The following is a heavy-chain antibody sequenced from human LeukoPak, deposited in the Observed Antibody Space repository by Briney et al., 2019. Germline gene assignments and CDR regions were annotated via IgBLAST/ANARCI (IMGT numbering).Heavy chain of an antibody. V-gene: IGHV1-2*02. Sequence: ASVKVSCKASGYTFTNYYMHWVRQAPGQGLEWMGWINPNSGGTNYAQKFQGRVTMTRDTSITTAYMELSRLASDDTAVYYCASFSDPFDYWGQGTLVTVSS. J-gene: IGHJ4*02. D-gene: IGHD2-21*02. CDR2: INPNSGGT. CDR3: ASFSDPFDY. CDR1: GYTFTNYY.